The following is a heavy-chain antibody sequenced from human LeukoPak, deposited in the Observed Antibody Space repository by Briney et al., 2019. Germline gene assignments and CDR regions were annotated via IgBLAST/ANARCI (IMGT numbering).Heavy chain of an antibody. CDR1: GYTFTGYY. Sequence: ASVKVSCKASGYTFTGYYMHWVRQAPGQGLEWMGWINPNSGGTNYAQKLQGRVTMTTDTSTSTAYMELSSLRSEDTAVYYCARGYGSGSYYTYYFDYWGQGTLVTVSS. V-gene: IGHV1-2*02. CDR2: INPNSGGT. D-gene: IGHD3-10*01. CDR3: ARGYGSGSYYTYYFDY. J-gene: IGHJ4*02.